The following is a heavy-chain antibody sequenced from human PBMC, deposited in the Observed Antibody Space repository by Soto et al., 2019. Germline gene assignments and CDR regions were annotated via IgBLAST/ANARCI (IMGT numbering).Heavy chain of an antibody. V-gene: IGHV4-39*01. D-gene: IGHD6-13*01. CDR1: GGSISSSSYY. J-gene: IGHJ4*02. CDR3: ARRGSSSWYGY. Sequence: QLQLQESGPGLVKPSETLSLTCTVSGGSISSSSYYWGWIRQPPGKGLEWIGSSYYSGSTYYNPSIKGRVTISVDTSTNQFSLKLSSVTAADTAVYYCARRGSSSWYGYWGQGTLVTVSS. CDR2: SYYSGST.